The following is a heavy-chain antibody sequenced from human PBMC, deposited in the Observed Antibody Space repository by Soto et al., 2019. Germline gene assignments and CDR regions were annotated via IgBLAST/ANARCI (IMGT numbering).Heavy chain of an antibody. CDR3: ARGYYDILTDY. J-gene: IGHJ4*02. CDR2: VYPGDSDA. D-gene: IGHD3-9*01. Sequence: GESLKISCKGSGYSFTSYWIVWVRQMPGKGLEWMGIVYPGDSDARYSPSFQGQVTISADKSISTAYLQWNSLKASDTAMYYCARGYYDILTDYWGQGTLVTVSS. V-gene: IGHV5-51*01. CDR1: GYSFTSYW.